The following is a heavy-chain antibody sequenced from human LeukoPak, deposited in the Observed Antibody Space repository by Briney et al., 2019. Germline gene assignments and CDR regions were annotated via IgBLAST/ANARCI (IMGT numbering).Heavy chain of an antibody. V-gene: IGHV3-7*01. CDR2: IKEDGSEK. CDR3: ARSAAGLDY. Sequence: PGESLRLSCAASGFTFSTYWMSWVRQAPGKGLEWVANIKEDGSEKYYVDSVKGRFTISRDNAKKSLYLQMNTLRPGDTAVYYCARSAAGLDYWGQGTLVTVSS. CDR1: GFTFSTYW. D-gene: IGHD6-13*01. J-gene: IGHJ4*02.